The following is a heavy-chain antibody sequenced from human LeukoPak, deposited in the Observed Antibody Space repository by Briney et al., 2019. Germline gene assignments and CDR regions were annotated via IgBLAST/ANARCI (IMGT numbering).Heavy chain of an antibody. CDR3: ARPGGGSPFDY. J-gene: IGHJ4*02. D-gene: IGHD3-10*01. Sequence: SETLSLTCTVSGYSISSGYYWGWIRQPPGKGLEWIGSIYHSGSTYYNPSLKSRVTISVDTSKNQFSLKLSSVTAADTAVYYCARPGGGSPFDYWGQGTLVTVSS. CDR2: IYHSGST. CDR1: GYSISSGYY. V-gene: IGHV4-38-2*02.